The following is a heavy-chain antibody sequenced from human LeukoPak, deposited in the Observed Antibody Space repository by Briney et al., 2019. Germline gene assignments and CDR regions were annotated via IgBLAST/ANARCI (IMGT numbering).Heavy chain of an antibody. J-gene: IGHJ4*02. D-gene: IGHD6-6*01. Sequence: ASVKVSCKASGYTFTSYYMHWVRQAPGQGLEWMGIIDPSGGSTSYAQKFQGRVTMTRDTSTSTVYMELSSLRSEDTAVYYCARNIAARPGIDYWGQGTLVTVSS. CDR1: GYTFTSYY. V-gene: IGHV1-46*01. CDR2: IDPSGGST. CDR3: ARNIAARPGIDY.